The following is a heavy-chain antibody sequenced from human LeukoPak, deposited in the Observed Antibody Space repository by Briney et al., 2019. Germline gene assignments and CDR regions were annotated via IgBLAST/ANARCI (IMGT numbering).Heavy chain of an antibody. CDR3: ARANRGYSYGDDAFDI. Sequence: GGSLRLSCAASGFTFSDYWMHWVRQAPGKGLVWVSRINSDGSSTSYADSVKGRFTISRDNAKNTLYLQMNSLRAEDTAVYYCARANRGYSYGDDAFDIWGQGTMVTVSS. D-gene: IGHD5-18*01. V-gene: IGHV3-74*01. CDR2: INSDGSST. CDR1: GFTFSDYW. J-gene: IGHJ3*02.